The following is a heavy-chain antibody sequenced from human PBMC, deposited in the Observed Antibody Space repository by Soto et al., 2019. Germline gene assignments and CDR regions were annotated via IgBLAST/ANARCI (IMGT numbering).Heavy chain of an antibody. J-gene: IGHJ1*01. CDR3: TKTDPSSANTAH. V-gene: IGHV3-23*01. CDR2: ISGSGAGP. CDR1: VYTFNNYA. Sequence: GALRPTGEDTVYTFNNYAMSWVSEAPGRGLEWVAAISGSGAGPYYADSVKGRFTISRDNSKNMLYLQMNSMRAEDTAVYYCTKTDPSSANTAHWGQRTLVTVSS. D-gene: IGHD2-15*01.